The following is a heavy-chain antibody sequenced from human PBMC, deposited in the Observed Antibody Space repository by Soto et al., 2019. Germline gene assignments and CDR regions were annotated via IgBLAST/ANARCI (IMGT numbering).Heavy chain of an antibody. Sequence: PGGSLRLSCAASGFTFSSYSMNWGRQAPGKGLEWVSYISSSSSTIYYADSVKGRFTISRDNAKNSLYLQMNSLRDEDTAVYYCARGGWFGELLASLDAFDIWGQGTMVTVSS. CDR3: ARGGWFGELLASLDAFDI. V-gene: IGHV3-48*02. J-gene: IGHJ3*02. CDR1: GFTFSSYS. CDR2: ISSSSSTI. D-gene: IGHD3-10*01.